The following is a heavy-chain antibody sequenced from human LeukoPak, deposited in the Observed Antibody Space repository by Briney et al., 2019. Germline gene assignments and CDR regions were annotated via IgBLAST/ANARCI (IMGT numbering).Heavy chain of an antibody. J-gene: IGHJ6*03. D-gene: IGHD5-18*01. V-gene: IGHV4-59*12. CDR3: ARVRPPSKIQPQRPGGYYYMDV. Sequence: SGPTLVKPSEALPLTCTVSGGSISSYYWSWIRQPPGKGLEWIGYIYYSGSTNYNPSLKSRVTISVDTSKNQFSLKLSSVTAADTAVYYCARVRPPSKIQPQRPGGYYYMDVWGKGTTVTVSS. CDR2: IYYSGST. CDR1: GGSISSYY.